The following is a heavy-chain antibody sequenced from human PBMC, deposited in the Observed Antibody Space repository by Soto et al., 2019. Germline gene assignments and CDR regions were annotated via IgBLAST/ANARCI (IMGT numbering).Heavy chain of an antibody. V-gene: IGHV1-18*01. CDR1: GYTFTRYG. CDR2: ISAYNGNT. D-gene: IGHD3-10*01. J-gene: IGHJ4*02. CDR3: ARVPLGLGPSGE. Sequence: QVQLVQSGAEVKKPGASVQVSCKASGYTFTRYGISWVRQAPGQGLEWMGWISAYNGNTNYAQKLQGRVTMTTATSTSTAYMELSSLRSDDTAVYYCARVPLGLGPSGEWGQGSLVTVSS.